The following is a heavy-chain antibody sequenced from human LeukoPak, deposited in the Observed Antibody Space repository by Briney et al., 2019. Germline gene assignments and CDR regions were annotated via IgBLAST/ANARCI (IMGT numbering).Heavy chain of an antibody. J-gene: IGHJ4*02. CDR2: IKEDGSEK. V-gene: IGHV3-7*05. CDR3: ARVKGIAAAGGIGIFDF. CDR1: GFTFSGYW. Sequence: GGSLRLSCSASGFTFSGYWMNWVRQAPGKGLEWVANIKEDGSEKYYVDSVKGRFTISRDNAKNSLYLQMNSLRAEDTAVYYRARVKGIAAAGGIGIFDFWGQGTLVTVSS. D-gene: IGHD6-13*01.